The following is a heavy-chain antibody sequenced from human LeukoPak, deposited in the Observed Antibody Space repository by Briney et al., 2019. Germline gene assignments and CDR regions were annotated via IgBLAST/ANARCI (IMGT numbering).Heavy chain of an antibody. CDR3: TKGPFYDSSGYDDY. J-gene: IGHJ4*02. D-gene: IGHD3-22*01. Sequence: TGGSLRLSCAASGFTISHYAIHWVRQAPGKGLEWVAVISYDGNHQYYTDSVKGRFAISRDNSNSTLYLQMNSLRAEDTAIYYCTKGPFYDSSGYDDYWGQGTLVTVSS. CDR2: ISYDGNHQ. CDR1: GFTISHYA. V-gene: IGHV3-30*09.